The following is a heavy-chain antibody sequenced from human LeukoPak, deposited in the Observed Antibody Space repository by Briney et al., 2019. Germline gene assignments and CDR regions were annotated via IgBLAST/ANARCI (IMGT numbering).Heavy chain of an antibody. Sequence: SETLSLTCIVSGGSIGSDDSNYWAWIRQPPGKGLEWIAGVTASGTADYNPSLECQVTVSLDTSRNQFSPKLTVVTAADTARYYCARAANYRRSSFPSWGQGTKVTVSS. CDR3: ARAANYRRSSFPS. V-gene: IGHV4-39*01. D-gene: IGHD3-16*02. J-gene: IGHJ5*02. CDR2: VTASGTA. CDR1: GGSIGSDDSNY.